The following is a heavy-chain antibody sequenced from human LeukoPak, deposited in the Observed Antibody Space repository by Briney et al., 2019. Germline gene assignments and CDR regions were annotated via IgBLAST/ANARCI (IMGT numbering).Heavy chain of an antibody. D-gene: IGHD6-13*01. V-gene: IGHV3-23*01. CDR2: ISGSGGNT. J-gene: IGHJ6*02. CDR1: GFTFSSYA. Sequence: GGFLRLSCAASGFTFSSYAMSWVRQAPGKGLEWVSAISGSGGNTYYADSVKGRFTISKDNSKNTVYLQMSSLRVDDTAVYYCAKAASSSWPSYYYGMDVWGQGTTVTVSS. CDR3: AKAASSSWPSYYYGMDV.